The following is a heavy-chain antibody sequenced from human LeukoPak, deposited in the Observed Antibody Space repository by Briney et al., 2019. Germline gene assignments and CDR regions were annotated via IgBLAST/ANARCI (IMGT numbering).Heavy chain of an antibody. V-gene: IGHV4-59*01. Sequence: SETLSLTCTVSGGSISSYFWSWIRQPPGKGLEWIGYIYYSGNTNYNPSLKSRVTISVDTSTNQFSLKLSSVTAADTAVYYCARDADSNGYYSPLGYWGQGTLVTVSS. J-gene: IGHJ4*02. CDR1: GGSISSYF. CDR2: IYYSGNT. CDR3: ARDADSNGYYSPLGY. D-gene: IGHD3-22*01.